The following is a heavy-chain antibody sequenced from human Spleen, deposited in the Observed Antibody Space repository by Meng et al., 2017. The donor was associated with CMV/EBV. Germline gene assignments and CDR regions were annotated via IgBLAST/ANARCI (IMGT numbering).Heavy chain of an antibody. CDR2: ISYDGSNK. CDR1: GFTCSRYT. D-gene: IGHD1-14*01. CDR3: AREEPGGWFDP. J-gene: IGHJ5*02. V-gene: IGHV3-30*04. Sequence: LSCATSGFTCSRYTMHWVRQAPGKGLEWVAVISYDGSNKKYADSVKGRFTISRDISRNTLYLQMNSLRAEDTAVYFCAREEPGGWFDPWGQGTLVTVSS.